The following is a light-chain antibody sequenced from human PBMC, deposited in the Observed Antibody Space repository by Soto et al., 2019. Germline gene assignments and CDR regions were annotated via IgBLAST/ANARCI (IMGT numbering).Light chain of an antibody. CDR3: QQYNSYSRT. V-gene: IGKV1-5*03. CDR1: QSISSW. Sequence: DILLTQSPSTLSASVGERVTITCRASQSISSWLAWYQQKPGKAPKLLIFKASSLESGVPSRFSGSGSGTEFNLTISSLQPDDFATYYCQQYNSYSRTFGQGTKVEVK. J-gene: IGKJ1*01. CDR2: KAS.